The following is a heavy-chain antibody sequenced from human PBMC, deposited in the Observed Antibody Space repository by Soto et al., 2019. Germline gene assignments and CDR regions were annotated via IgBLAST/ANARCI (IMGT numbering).Heavy chain of an antibody. CDR2: MSGSGGTT. D-gene: IGHD5-12*01. V-gene: IGHV3-23*01. Sequence: GGSLRLSCAATGFTFSAHAMTWVRQAPGQGLEWVSTMSGSGGTTYSADSVKGRFSISRDNSENTLFLQMSSLRIEDTAVYYCAKDGGYSGYESWFVSWGQGTLVTVSS. CDR3: AKDGGYSGYESWFVS. CDR1: GFTFSAHA. J-gene: IGHJ5*01.